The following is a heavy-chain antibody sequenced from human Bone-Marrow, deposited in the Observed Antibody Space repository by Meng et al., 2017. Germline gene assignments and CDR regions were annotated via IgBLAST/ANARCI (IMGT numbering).Heavy chain of an antibody. CDR1: GDSVSSTSAA. V-gene: IGHV6-1*01. J-gene: IGHJ4*02. CDR3: ARESSGSPLDY. D-gene: IGHD1-26*01. CDR2: TYYRSRWYT. Sequence: QGQLQQSGPGLVKPSQTLSLTCTISGDSVSSTSAAWHWIRRSPSRGLEWLGRTYYRSRWYTDYAVSVKSRININPDTTENHFSLQLNSVTPEDTAVYYCARESSGSPLDYWGRGTLVTGSS.